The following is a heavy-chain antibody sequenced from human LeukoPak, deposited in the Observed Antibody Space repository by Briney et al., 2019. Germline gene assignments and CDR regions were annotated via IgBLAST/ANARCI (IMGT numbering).Heavy chain of an antibody. CDR1: GGSISSYY. CDR3: ARTLGYCSGGSCNGDAFDI. CDR2: IYYSGST. Sequence: SETLSITCTVSGGSISSYYWSWIRQPPGKGLEWIGYIYYSGSTNYNPSLKSRVTMSVDTSKNQFSLKLSSVTAADTAVYYCARTLGYCSGGSCNGDAFDIWGQGTMVTVSS. V-gene: IGHV4-59*01. D-gene: IGHD2-15*01. J-gene: IGHJ3*02.